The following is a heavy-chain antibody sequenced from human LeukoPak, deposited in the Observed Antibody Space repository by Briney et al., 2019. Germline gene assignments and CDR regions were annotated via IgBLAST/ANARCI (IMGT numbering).Heavy chain of an antibody. CDR2: INHSGST. Sequence: SEPLSLTCAVSGGSFIGYYWSWIRQPPGKGLEWIGEINHSGSTNYNPSLKSRVTTSVDTSKNQFSLKLSSVTAADTAVYYCARRVGYYYYYYMDVWGKGTAVTISS. J-gene: IGHJ6*03. CDR1: GGSFIGYY. CDR3: ARRVGYYYYYYMDV. D-gene: IGHD1-26*01. V-gene: IGHV4-34*01.